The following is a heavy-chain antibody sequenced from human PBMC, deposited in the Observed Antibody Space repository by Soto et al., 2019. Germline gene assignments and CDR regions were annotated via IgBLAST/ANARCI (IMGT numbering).Heavy chain of an antibody. V-gene: IGHV4-39*01. CDR3: ARQPTTGDTDLWFDP. Sequence: SETVSLTCNVSGGSISTSRSYWAWIRQPPGKGLEWLANIFYSGSTYYNPSLASRVTVSVDTSKNEFSLKLRSVTAADTAVYYCARQPTTGDTDLWFDPWGQGTLVTVSS. D-gene: IGHD2-21*01. CDR1: GGSISTSRSY. CDR2: IFYSGST. J-gene: IGHJ5*02.